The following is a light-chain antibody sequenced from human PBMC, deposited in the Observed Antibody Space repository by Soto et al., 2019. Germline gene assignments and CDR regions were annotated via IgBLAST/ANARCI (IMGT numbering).Light chain of an antibody. CDR3: MQDLPTRGT. CDR1: QSLLHSNGYNY. Sequence: DIVMTQSPLSLPVTPGEPASISCRASQSLLHSNGYNYLDWYLQKPGQSPQLLIYLGSNRASGVPDRLSGSRSGTDFKLKISRVGAEDVGVYSCMQDLPTRGTFGQGTRLEI. J-gene: IGKJ5*01. CDR2: LGS. V-gene: IGKV2-28*01.